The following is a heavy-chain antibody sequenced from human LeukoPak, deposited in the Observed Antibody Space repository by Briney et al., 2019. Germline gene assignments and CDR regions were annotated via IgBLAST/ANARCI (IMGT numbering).Heavy chain of an antibody. Sequence: PGGSLRLSCSASGXTFSSYALHWVRQAPGKGLEWVAIISYDGSTTHYSNSVKGRSTISRDNSRNTVYLQMNTLRPEDMAVYYCARGHGSGSFLIDYWGQGTLVTVSS. CDR3: ARGHGSGSFLIDY. J-gene: IGHJ4*02. CDR2: ISYDGSTT. CDR1: GXTFSSYA. V-gene: IGHV3-30-3*01. D-gene: IGHD3-10*01.